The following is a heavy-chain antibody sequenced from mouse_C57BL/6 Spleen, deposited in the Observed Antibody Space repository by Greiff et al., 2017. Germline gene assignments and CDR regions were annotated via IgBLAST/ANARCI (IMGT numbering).Heavy chain of an antibody. Sequence: VQLQQPGAELVKPGASVKMSCKASGYTFTSYWITWVKQRPGQGLEWIGDIDPGSGSTNYNEKFKSKATLTVDTSSSTAYMQLSSLTSEDSAGYYCARPHYGSSAPFAYWGQGTLVTVSA. CDR3: ARPHYGSSAPFAY. V-gene: IGHV1-55*01. CDR2: IDPGSGST. D-gene: IGHD1-1*01. J-gene: IGHJ3*01. CDR1: GYTFTSYW.